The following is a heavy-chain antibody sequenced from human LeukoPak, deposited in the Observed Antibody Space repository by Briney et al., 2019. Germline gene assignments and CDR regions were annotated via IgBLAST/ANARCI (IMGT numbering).Heavy chain of an antibody. CDR1: GYSISSGYY. Sequence: KTSETLSLTCTVSGYSISSGYYWGWIRQPPGKGLEWIGSIYHSGSTYYNPSLKSRVTISVDTSKDQFSLKLTSVTAADTAVYYCARPPGIAAAWFDPWGQGTLVTVSS. CDR2: IYHSGST. J-gene: IGHJ5*02. D-gene: IGHD6-13*01. CDR3: ARPPGIAAAWFDP. V-gene: IGHV4-38-2*02.